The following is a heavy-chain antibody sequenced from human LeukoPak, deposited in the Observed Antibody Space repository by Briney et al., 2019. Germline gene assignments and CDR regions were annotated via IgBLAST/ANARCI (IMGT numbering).Heavy chain of an antibody. J-gene: IGHJ5*02. CDR2: IYSSGTI. CDR3: TRDSGTTGEVKFDP. D-gene: IGHD3-10*01. CDR1: GGCISRYY. V-gene: IGHV4-4*07. Sequence: SETLSLTCSVSGGCISRYYWSWIRPPAGKGLERIGRIYSSGTITYSPSLQSRVTMSVDTSKNEFSLKMSSVTAADTAVYYCTRDSGTTGEVKFDPWGQGTLVAVSS.